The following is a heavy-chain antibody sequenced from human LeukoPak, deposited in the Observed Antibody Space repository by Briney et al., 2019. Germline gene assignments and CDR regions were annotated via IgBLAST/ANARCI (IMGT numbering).Heavy chain of an antibody. CDR1: GGSFSGYY. V-gene: IGHV4-34*01. CDR2: INHSGST. J-gene: IGHJ4*02. D-gene: IGHD3-10*01. CDR3: ARGRRTVRGVLDY. Sequence: SETLSLTCAVYGGSFSGYYWSWIRQPPGKWLEWIGEINHSGSTNYNPSLKSRVTISVDTSKNQFSLKLSSVTAAATAVYYCARGRRTVRGVLDYWGQGTLVTVSS.